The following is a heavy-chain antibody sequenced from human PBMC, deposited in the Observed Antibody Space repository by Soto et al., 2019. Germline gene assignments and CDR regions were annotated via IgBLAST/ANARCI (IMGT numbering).Heavy chain of an antibody. V-gene: IGHV3-23*01. CDR2: ISRYGDFT. J-gene: IGHJ4*02. CDR1: GFTFNIYA. D-gene: IGHD3-22*01. Sequence: EVQLLESGGDLIQPGGSLRLSCAASGFTFNIYAMTWVRQAPGKGLEWVSAISRYGDFTYYADSAEGRFTISRDNSKNTLYLQMNSLRAEDTAVYYCAKDRYLDHDSRGYLFDNWGQGTLVTVSS. CDR3: AKDRYLDHDSRGYLFDN.